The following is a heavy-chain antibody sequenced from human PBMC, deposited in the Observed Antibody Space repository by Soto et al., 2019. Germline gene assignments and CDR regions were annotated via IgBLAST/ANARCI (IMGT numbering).Heavy chain of an antibody. Sequence: EVQLVESGGGLVRPGGSLRLSCAGSGFTFRTYSMNWVRQAPGQGLEWVSPISRGSESIYYADSVRGRFTISRDNAKNSVYLQVNSLRAEDTAVYYCGRDAVVVDSWAFLLWGQGAMVTVSS. CDR1: GFTFRTYS. J-gene: IGHJ3*01. CDR2: ISRGSESI. CDR3: GRDAVVVDSWAFLL. D-gene: IGHD2-15*01. V-gene: IGHV3-21*01.